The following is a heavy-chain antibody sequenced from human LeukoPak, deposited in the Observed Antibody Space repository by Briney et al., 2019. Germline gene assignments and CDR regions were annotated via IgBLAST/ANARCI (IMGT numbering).Heavy chain of an antibody. CDR3: ARVVYSSGKGFDY. D-gene: IGHD6-19*01. CDR1: GYTFTAYT. CDR2: IIPILGIA. V-gene: IGHV1-69*02. Sequence: SVKVSCKASGYTFTAYTMHWVRQAPGQGLEWMGRIIPILGIANYAQKFQGRVTITADKSTSTAYMELSSLRSEDTAVYYCARVVYSSGKGFDYWGQGTLVTVSS. J-gene: IGHJ4*02.